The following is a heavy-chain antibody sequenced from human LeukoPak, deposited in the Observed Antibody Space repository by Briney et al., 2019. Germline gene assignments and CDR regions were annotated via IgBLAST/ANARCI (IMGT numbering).Heavy chain of an antibody. CDR1: GFTFSTYA. Sequence: GGSLRLSCAASGFTFSTYAMSWVRQAPGKGLEWVSTISGSTGTTYYADSVKGRFTISRDNSKNTLYLQMNSLRAEDTAVYYCAKDTIYAVVPAAMDYWGQGTLVTVSS. D-gene: IGHD2-2*01. CDR3: AKDTIYAVVPAAMDY. J-gene: IGHJ4*02. CDR2: ISGSTGTT. V-gene: IGHV3-23*01.